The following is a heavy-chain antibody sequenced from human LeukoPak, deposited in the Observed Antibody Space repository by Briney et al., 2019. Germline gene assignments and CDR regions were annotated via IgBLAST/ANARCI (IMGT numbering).Heavy chain of an antibody. Sequence: PGGSLRLSCAASGFTFDDYAMHWVRQAPGKGLEWVSGISWNSGSIGYADSVKGRFTISRDNAKNSLYLQMNSLRAEDTALYYCAKDTGSSSWDYYGMDVWGQGTTVTVSS. CDR1: GFTFDDYA. J-gene: IGHJ6*02. V-gene: IGHV3-9*01. D-gene: IGHD6-6*01. CDR3: AKDTGSSSWDYYGMDV. CDR2: ISWNSGSI.